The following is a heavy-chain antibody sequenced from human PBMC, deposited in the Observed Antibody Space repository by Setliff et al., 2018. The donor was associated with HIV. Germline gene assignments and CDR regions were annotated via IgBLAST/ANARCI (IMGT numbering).Heavy chain of an antibody. Sequence: PSETLSLTCSVSGGSISSSSYYGGWIRQPPGKGLEWIGYISYSGNTYYNPSLKSRVTISIDTSKNQFSLKLNSVTAADTAVFYCARGGYSYGFGRHRAYFQYWGQGTQVTVSS. D-gene: IGHD5-18*01. CDR3: ARGGYSYGFGRHRAYFQY. V-gene: IGHV4-30-4*08. CDR1: GGSISSSSYY. J-gene: IGHJ1*01. CDR2: ISYSGNT.